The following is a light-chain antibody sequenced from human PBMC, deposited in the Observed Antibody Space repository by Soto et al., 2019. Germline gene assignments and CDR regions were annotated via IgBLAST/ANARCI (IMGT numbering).Light chain of an antibody. J-gene: IGKJ5*01. CDR1: QNISVY. V-gene: IGKV3-11*01. CDR3: QQYVISVT. CDR2: AAS. Sequence: EIVLTQSPATLSLSPGERATLSCRASQNISVYLAWYRQKPGQAPRLLIYAASNRATGIPARFSGSGSGTDFTLTIGRLEPQDSAMYYCQQYVISVTFGQGTRLEIK.